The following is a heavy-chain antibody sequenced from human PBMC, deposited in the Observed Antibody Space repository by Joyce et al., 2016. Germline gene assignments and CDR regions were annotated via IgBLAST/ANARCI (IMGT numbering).Heavy chain of an antibody. D-gene: IGHD6-19*01. CDR3: ASPLELTVAGKVDY. V-gene: IGHV3-30-3*01. Sequence: QVQLVEYGGGVVQPGRSLRLSCAASGFTFSNSDMHWVSQAPGKGREWVAVITDDGSNKDYEDSGKGRFTISRDNSKNTLYLQMNSLRAEDTAVYYCASPLELTVAGKVDYWGQGILVTVS. CDR1: GFTFSNSD. CDR2: ITDDGSNK. J-gene: IGHJ4*02.